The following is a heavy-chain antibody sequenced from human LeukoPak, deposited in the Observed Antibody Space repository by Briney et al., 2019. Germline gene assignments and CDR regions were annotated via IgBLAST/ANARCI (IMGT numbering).Heavy chain of an antibody. D-gene: IGHD4-17*01. CDR3: ARGQPPGDYDYFDY. Sequence: ASVKVSCKAFGYTFTGYYMHWVRQAPGQGLGWMGWINPNSGGTNYAQKFQGRVTMTRDTSISTAYMELSRLRSDDTAVYYCARGQPPGDYDYFDYWGQGTLVTVSS. CDR2: INPNSGGT. J-gene: IGHJ4*02. CDR1: GYTFTGYY. V-gene: IGHV1-2*02.